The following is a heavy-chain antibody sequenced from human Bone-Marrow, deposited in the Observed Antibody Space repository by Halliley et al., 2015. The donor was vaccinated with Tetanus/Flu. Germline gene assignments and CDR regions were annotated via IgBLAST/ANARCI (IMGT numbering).Heavy chain of an antibody. D-gene: IGHD6-25*01. J-gene: IGHJ5*02. Sequence: WVSVIYTGDSIYFADAVEGRFSTSRDPSKNTVFLQMNNLTVKGSAVYYCARSAGYRGGRNWFDPWGQGTLVIVSS. CDR3: ARSAGYRGGRNWFDP. V-gene: IGHV3-53*01. CDR2: IYTGDSI.